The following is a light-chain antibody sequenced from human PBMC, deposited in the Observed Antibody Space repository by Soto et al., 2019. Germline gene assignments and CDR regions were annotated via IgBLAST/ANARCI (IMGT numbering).Light chain of an antibody. V-gene: IGLV2-14*01. Sequence: QSVRTQPSSLSGSPRRSITISFTGISSDIGAYDYVSWFQQHPGKAPKLMISEVNNRPSGVSNRFSSSKSDNTGYLTISGHQVEDEAEYFSFSFTTSSSHVFGTGTKVTVL. J-gene: IGLJ1*01. CDR3: FSFTTSSSHV. CDR1: SSDIGAYDY. CDR2: EVN.